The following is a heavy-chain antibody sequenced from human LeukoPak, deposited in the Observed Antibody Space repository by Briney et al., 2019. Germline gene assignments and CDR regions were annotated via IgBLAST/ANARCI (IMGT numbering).Heavy chain of an antibody. V-gene: IGHV3-7*03. J-gene: IGHJ5*02. CDR3: ARDQGMLWLGEFKWFDP. CDR2: IKQDGSEK. Sequence: GGSLRLSCAASGFTFSSYWMSWVRQAPGKGLEWVANIKQDGSEKNYVDSVKGRFTISRDNAKNSLYLQMNSLRAEDTAIYYCARDQGMLWLGEFKWFDPWGQGTLVTVSS. D-gene: IGHD3-10*01. CDR1: GFTFSSYW.